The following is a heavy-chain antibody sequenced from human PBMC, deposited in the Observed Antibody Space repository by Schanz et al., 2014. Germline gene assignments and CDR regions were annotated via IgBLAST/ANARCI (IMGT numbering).Heavy chain of an antibody. D-gene: IGHD6-6*01. V-gene: IGHV4-31*03. CDR3: ARVGRSSSSPHGSSGDY. J-gene: IGHJ4*02. CDR2: IYFNGIT. Sequence: QVQLQESGPGLVRPSQTLSLTCTVSGDSISSGSYYWSWIRQHPGKGLEWIGYIYFNGITYYKPSLKARLIISVDTSKNQFSRKLSSVTAADTAVYYCARVGRSSSSPHGSSGDYWGQGTLVTVSS. CDR1: GDSISSGSYY.